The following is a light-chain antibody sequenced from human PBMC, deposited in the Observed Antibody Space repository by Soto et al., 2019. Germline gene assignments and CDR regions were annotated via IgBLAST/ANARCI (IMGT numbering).Light chain of an antibody. J-gene: IGKJ1*01. CDR1: QSVLYSSNNKNY. CDR3: QQYYRPWT. V-gene: IGKV4-1*01. Sequence: DIVVTQSPDSLALSLGERATINCKSSQSVLYSSNNKNYLAWYQQKPGQPPKLLIYWASTRESGVPYRFSGSGSGKDFTLTISSLQAEDVAVYYCQQYYRPWTFGQGTKVEIK. CDR2: WAS.